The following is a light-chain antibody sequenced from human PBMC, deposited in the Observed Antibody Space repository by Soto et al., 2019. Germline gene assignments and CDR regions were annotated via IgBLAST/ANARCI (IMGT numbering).Light chain of an antibody. CDR2: GAS. CDR1: LTIGDS. J-gene: IGKJ1*01. V-gene: IGKV1-39*01. Sequence: DIRMTQSPSSLSASVGDRVTITCRASLTIGDSLSWFQQKVGKPPTLLIYGASALQSGVPARSSGSGSGTDFTLTISNMQREDFATYYCQQTYNLPRTFGQGTKVDIK. CDR3: QQTYNLPRT.